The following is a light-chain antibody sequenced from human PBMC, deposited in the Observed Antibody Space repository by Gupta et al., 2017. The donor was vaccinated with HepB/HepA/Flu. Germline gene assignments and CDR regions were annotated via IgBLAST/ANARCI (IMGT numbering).Light chain of an antibody. CDR1: QSISSW. CDR3: QQYNSYPLT. J-gene: IGKJ4*01. Sequence: DIQMTQSPYNLSASVGDRVTITCRASQSISSWLAWYQQKPGKAPNLLIYKAPSLESGVPSRFSGSGYGTEFTLTISSLQPDDFATYYCQQYNSYPLTFGGGTKVEIK. CDR2: KAP. V-gene: IGKV1-5*03.